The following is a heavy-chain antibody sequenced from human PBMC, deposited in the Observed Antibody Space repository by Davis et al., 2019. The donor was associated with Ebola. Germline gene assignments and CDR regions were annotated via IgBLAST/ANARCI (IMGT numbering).Heavy chain of an antibody. D-gene: IGHD2-2*01. CDR3: ARPYCSSTSCYSNWFDP. Sequence: GESLKISCAASGFTFSGSAMHWVRQASGKGLEWVGRIRSKANSYATAYAASVKGRFTISRDDSKNTAYLQMNSLKTEDTAVYYCARPYCSSTSCYSNWFDPWGQGTLVTVSS. CDR2: IRSKANSYAT. J-gene: IGHJ5*02. V-gene: IGHV3-73*01. CDR1: GFTFSGSA.